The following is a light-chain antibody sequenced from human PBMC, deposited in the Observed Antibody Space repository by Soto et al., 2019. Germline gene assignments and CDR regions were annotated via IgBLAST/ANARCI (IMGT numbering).Light chain of an antibody. CDR3: QSYDSSLGAVV. J-gene: IGLJ2*01. CDR1: SSNIGEDYD. V-gene: IGLV1-40*01. CDR2: GYI. Sequence: QSVLTQPPSVSGAPGQRVNFSCTGSSSNIGEDYDVHWYRQLPGTAPKLLIYGYINRPSRVPERFSGSKSGTSASLVITALQAEDEGHYFCQSYDSSLGAVVLGGGTKLTVL.